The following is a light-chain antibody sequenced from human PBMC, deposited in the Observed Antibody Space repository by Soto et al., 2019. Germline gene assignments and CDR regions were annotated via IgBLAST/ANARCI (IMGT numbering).Light chain of an antibody. CDR2: DAS. Sequence: EIVMTQSPATLSVSPGERATLSCRASQSISSNLAWYQQKPGQAPRLLIYDASTRATDIPARFSGSGSGTDFTLTISSLEPEDFAVYYCQQHNNWPPLAFGRGTKVEIK. J-gene: IGKJ4*01. CDR3: QQHNNWPPLA. V-gene: IGKV3-15*01. CDR1: QSISSN.